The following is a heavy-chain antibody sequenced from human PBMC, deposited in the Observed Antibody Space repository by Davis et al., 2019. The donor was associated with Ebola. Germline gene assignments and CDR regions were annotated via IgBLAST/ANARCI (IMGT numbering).Heavy chain of an antibody. CDR1: GNSFTSFW. CDR2: IYTGDSDT. D-gene: IGHD2-15*01. Sequence: GESLKISCKASGNSFTSFWIGWVRQMPGKGLEWMGLIYTGDSDTRYSPSFRGQVTISVDKSITTAYLQWSGLRASDTAMYYCASLRRTISGMDDAFDIWGQGTMVTVSS. V-gene: IGHV5-51*01. J-gene: IGHJ3*02. CDR3: ASLRRTISGMDDAFDI.